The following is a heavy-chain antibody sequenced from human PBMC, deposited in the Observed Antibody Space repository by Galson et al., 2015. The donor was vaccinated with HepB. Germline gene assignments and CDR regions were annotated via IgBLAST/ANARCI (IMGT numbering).Heavy chain of an antibody. CDR3: GRELGDDYGDYRAFDI. V-gene: IGHV1-18*01. J-gene: IGHJ3*02. CDR2: ISAYNGNT. D-gene: IGHD4-17*01. CDR1: GYTFTSYG. Sequence: SVKVSCKASGYTFTSYGISWVRQAPGQGLEWMGWISAYNGNTNYAQKLQGRVTMTTDTSTSTAYMELRSLRSDDTAVYYCGRELGDDYGDYRAFDIWGQGTMVTVSS.